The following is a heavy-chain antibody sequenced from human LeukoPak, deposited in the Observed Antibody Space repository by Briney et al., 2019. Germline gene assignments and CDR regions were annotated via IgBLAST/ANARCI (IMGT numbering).Heavy chain of an antibody. V-gene: IGHV4-34*01. Sequence: SETLSLTCAVYGGSFSGYYWSWIRQPPGKGLEWIGEINHSGSTNYNPSLKSRVTISVDTSKNQFSLKLSSVTAADTAVYYCARSLRFLAGGYFDYRGQGTLVTVSS. J-gene: IGHJ4*02. CDR2: INHSGST. D-gene: IGHD3-3*01. CDR1: GGSFSGYY. CDR3: ARSLRFLAGGYFDY.